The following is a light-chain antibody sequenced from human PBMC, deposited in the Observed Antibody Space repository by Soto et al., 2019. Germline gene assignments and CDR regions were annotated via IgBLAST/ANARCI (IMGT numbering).Light chain of an antibody. V-gene: IGLV1-47*01. CDR2: RNN. J-gene: IGLJ2*01. CDR1: SSNIGSNY. Sequence: QSALTQPPSTSGTPGQRVTISCSGSSSNIGSNYVYWYQQLPGTAPKLLIYRNNQRPSGVPDRFSGSKSGTSASLAISGLQSEDEADYFCATWDDSLRALVFGGGTKLTVL. CDR3: ATWDDSLRALV.